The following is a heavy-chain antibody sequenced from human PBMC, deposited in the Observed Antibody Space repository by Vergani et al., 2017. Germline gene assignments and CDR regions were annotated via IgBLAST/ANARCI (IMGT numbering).Heavy chain of an antibody. CDR1: GGSINSHNYY. D-gene: IGHD3-10*02. J-gene: IGHJ4*02. V-gene: IGHV4-61*02. Sequence: QVQLQESGPGLVKPSQTLSLTCTVSGGSINSHNYYWSWIRQPAGKGLEWIGRIHTSGSTNYNPSLKSRVTISVDTSKNQFSLKLSSVTAADTAVYYCARQGHHVFGYFDYWGQGTLVTVSS. CDR2: IHTSGST. CDR3: ARQGHHVFGYFDY.